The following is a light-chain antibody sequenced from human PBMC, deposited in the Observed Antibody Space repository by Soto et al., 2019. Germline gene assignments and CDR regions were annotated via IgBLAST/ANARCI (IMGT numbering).Light chain of an antibody. CDR2: GAS. V-gene: IGKV3-15*01. J-gene: IGKJ4*01. CDR3: QQYYSTPLT. Sequence: EILMTQSPATLSVSPGERATLSCRASQSVSNYLAWYQQIPGQPPRLLIYGASTRATGIPARFSGSGSGTEFTLTISSLQSEDFAVYYCQQYYSTPLTFGGGTTVEIK. CDR1: QSVSNY.